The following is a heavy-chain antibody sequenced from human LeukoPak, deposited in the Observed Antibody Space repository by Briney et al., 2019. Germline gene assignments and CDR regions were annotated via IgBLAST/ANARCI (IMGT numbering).Heavy chain of an antibody. CDR3: ARTMIVVVKEAVDI. V-gene: IGHV3-48*03. CDR1: GFTFSSYE. D-gene: IGHD3-22*01. Sequence: GGSLRLSCAASGFTFSSYEMNWVRQAPGKGLEWVSYISSSGSTIYYADSVKGRFTISKDNAKNTLYLQMNSLRAEDTAVYYCARTMIVVVKEAVDIWGQGKMVTVSS. CDR2: ISSSGSTI. J-gene: IGHJ3*02.